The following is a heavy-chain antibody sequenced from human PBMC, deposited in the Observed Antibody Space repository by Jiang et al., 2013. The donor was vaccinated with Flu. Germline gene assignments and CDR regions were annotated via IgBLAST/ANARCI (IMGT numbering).Heavy chain of an antibody. D-gene: IGHD2-2*01. CDR3: ARAFRVVPAAPDPYFDY. V-gene: IGHV4-39*07. CDR2: LYYSGST. Sequence: PGLVKPSETLSLTCTVSGASISSSSYYWGWIRQPPGKGLEWIGNLYYSGSTYYNPSLKSRVTISVDTSKNQSSLKLSSVTAADTAVYYCARAFRVVPAAPDPYFDYWGQGTLVTVSS. CDR1: GASISSSSYY. J-gene: IGHJ4*02.